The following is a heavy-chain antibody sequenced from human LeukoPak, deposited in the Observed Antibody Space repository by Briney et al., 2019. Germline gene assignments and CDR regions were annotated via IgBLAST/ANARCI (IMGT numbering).Heavy chain of an antibody. CDR3: ARVASGYANDY. D-gene: IGHD5-12*01. V-gene: IGHV1-69*05. J-gene: IGHJ4*02. CDR1: GGTFSSYA. Sequence: GSSVKVSCKASGGTFSSYAISWVRQAPGQGLEWMGRIIPIFGTANSAQKFQGRVTITTDESTSTAYMELSSLRSEDTAVYYCARVASGYANDYWGQGTLVTVSS. CDR2: IIPIFGTA.